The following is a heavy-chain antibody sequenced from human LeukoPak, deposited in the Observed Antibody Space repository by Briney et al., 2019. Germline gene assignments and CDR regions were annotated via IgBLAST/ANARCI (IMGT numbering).Heavy chain of an antibody. J-gene: IGHJ5*02. CDR1: GGSISSSSYY. D-gene: IGHD3-22*01. CDR3: ARDRYYYDSSGFNWFDP. CDR2: IYYSGST. Sequence: SETLSLTCTVSGGSISSSSYYWGWIRQPPGKGLEWIGSIYYSGSTNYNPSLKSRVTISVDTSKNQFSLKLSSVTAADTAVYYCARDRYYYDSSGFNWFDPWGQGTLVTVSS. V-gene: IGHV4-39*07.